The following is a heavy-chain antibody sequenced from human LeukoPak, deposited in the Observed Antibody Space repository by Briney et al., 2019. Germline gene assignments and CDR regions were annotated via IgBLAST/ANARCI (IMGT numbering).Heavy chain of an antibody. CDR1: GGSIRIDY. CDR2: INHSGST. V-gene: IGHV4-34*01. D-gene: IGHD5-18*01. Sequence: SETLSLTCTVSGGSIRIDYWTWIRQPPGKGLEWIGEINHSGSTNYNPSLKSRVTISVDTSKNQFSLKLSSVTAADTAVYYCARRRIQLWTNAFDIWGQGTMVTVSS. J-gene: IGHJ3*02. CDR3: ARRRIQLWTNAFDI.